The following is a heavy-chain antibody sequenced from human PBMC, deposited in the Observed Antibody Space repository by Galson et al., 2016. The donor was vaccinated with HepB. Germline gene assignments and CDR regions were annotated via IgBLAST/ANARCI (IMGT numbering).Heavy chain of an antibody. D-gene: IGHD3-3*01. CDR1: GFSFFNYA. V-gene: IGHV3-23*01. CDR3: VRDQSSIFGVGILAA. Sequence: SLRLSCAASGFSFFNYAMSWVRQAPGKGLEWVSTVEKNSASTYYADSVQGRLTISRDNSKNTLYLQMSSLTSEDTAVYYCVRDQSSIFGVGILAAWGQGMLVAVSS. J-gene: IGHJ4*02. CDR2: VEKNSAST.